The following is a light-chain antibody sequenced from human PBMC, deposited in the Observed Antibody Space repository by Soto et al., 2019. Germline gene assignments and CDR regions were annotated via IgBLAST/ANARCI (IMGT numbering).Light chain of an antibody. V-gene: IGKV1-33*01. J-gene: IGKJ5*01. Sequence: DIQMTQSPSSLSASVGDRFTITCQASQDVSNYLNWYQQKPWKAPKLLIYDASGLETGVPLRFSGSGSGTDFSFTISSLQPEDIATYFCQQYANLPTFGQGTRLEIK. CDR1: QDVSNY. CDR3: QQYANLPT. CDR2: DAS.